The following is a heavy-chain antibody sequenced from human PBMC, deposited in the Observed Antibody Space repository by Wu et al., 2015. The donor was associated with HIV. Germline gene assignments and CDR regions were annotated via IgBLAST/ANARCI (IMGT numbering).Heavy chain of an antibody. V-gene: IGHV1-24*01. Sequence: QVQLVQSGAEVKKPGASVKVSCKVSGYTLTELSMHWVRQAPGKGLEWMGGFDPEDGETIYAQKFQGRVTMTEDTSTDTAYMELSSLRSEDTAVYYCATDGNYGSGSYYKRATSRSFDIWGQGTSGHRLF. CDR3: ATDGNYGSGSYYKRATSRSFDI. CDR2: FDPEDGET. J-gene: IGHJ3*02. D-gene: IGHD3-10*01. CDR1: GYTLTELS.